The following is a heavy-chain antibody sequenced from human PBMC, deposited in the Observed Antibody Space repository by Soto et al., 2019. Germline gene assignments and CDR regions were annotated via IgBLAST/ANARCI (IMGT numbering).Heavy chain of an antibody. CDR1: GFAFSSKG. CDR3: ARGSLVGPTIDAFDI. CDR2: IWYDGSNQ. V-gene: IGHV3-33*01. Sequence: QVQLVESGGGVVQPGRSLRLSCAASGFAFSSKGMHWVRQAPGKGLEWVAIIWYDGSNQDYADSVKGRFTVSRDNSKNTLYLQMNSLRGEDTAVYFCARGSLVGPTIDAFDIWGQGTMVTVSS. D-gene: IGHD1-26*01. J-gene: IGHJ3*02.